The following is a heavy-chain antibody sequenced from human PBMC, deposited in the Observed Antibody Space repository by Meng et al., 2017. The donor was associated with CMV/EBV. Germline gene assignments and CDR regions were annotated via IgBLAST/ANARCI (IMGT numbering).Heavy chain of an antibody. V-gene: IGHV1-69*01. CDR1: EGTCSSYA. J-gene: IGHJ4*02. Sequence: VLLAQAGAEVKEPGSWVKVACKASEGTCSSYAISWVRQAPGQGLEWMGGIIPIFGTANYAQKFQGRVTITADESTSTAYMELSSLRSEDTAVYYCARMPRDGYNYIDYWGQGTLVTVSS. D-gene: IGHD5-24*01. CDR2: IIPIFGTA. CDR3: ARMPRDGYNYIDY.